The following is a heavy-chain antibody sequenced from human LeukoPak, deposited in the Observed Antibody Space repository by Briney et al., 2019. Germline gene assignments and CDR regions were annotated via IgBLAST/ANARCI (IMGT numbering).Heavy chain of an antibody. Sequence: ASVKVSCKASGYTFTGYHMHWVRQAPGQGLEWMGWINPNSGGTNYAQKFQGRVTMTRDKSISTVYMELSSLRSEDTAVYYCARGYYFDYWGQGTLVTVSS. V-gene: IGHV1-2*02. CDR3: ARGYYFDY. J-gene: IGHJ4*02. CDR2: INPNSGGT. CDR1: GYTFTGYH.